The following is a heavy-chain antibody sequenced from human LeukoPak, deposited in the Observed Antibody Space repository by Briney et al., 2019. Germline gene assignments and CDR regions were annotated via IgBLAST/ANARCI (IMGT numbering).Heavy chain of an antibody. V-gene: IGHV4-34*01. J-gene: IGHJ4*02. CDR1: GGSFSGYY. CDR3: ARGRYSYGFDY. Sequence: SETLSLTCAVYGGSFSGYYWGWIRQPPGKGLEWIGEINHSGSTNYNPSLKSRVTISVDTSKNQFSLKLSSVTAADTAVYYCARGRYSYGFDYWGQGTLVTVSS. CDR2: INHSGST. D-gene: IGHD5-18*01.